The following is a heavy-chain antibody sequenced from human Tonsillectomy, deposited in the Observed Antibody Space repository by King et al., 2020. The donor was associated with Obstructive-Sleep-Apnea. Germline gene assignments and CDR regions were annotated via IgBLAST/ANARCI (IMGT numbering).Heavy chain of an antibody. V-gene: IGHV3-48*04. CDR3: ARGGDCYPDY. J-gene: IGHJ4*02. D-gene: IGHD2-21*01. CDR2: ISSSGSTI. CDR1: GFTFSIYN. Sequence: VQLVESGGGLIQPGGSLRLSCVASGFTFSIYNMDWVRQAPGKGLEWISYISSSGSTIHYADSVRGRFTISRDNSKNSLYLQMSNLGVEDTAVYYCARGGDCYPDYWGQGTLVTVSS.